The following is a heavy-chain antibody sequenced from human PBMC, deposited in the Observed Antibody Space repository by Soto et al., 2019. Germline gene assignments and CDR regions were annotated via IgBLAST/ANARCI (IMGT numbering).Heavy chain of an antibody. V-gene: IGHV1-18*01. CDR3: ARGGLYCSGDGCYSLDF. CDR1: GYTFTSSG. CDR2: ISGYNGNT. Sequence: QVQLVQSGAEVEKPGASVKVSCKASGYTFTSSGLTWVRQAPGQGLEWMGWISGYNGNTNYAQKLQGRVTMTTDTSTSTAYMELRSLRSDDTAVYYCARGGLYCSGDGCYSLDFWGQGTLVTVAS. J-gene: IGHJ4*02. D-gene: IGHD2-15*01.